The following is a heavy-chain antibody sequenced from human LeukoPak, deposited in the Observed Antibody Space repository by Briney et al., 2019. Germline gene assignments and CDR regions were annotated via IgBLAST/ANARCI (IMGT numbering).Heavy chain of an antibody. J-gene: IGHJ4*02. V-gene: IGHV3-15*01. CDR2: IKSKTDGGKT. Sequence: PGGALRLSYAASGFAFSNAWMRWVRQAPGKGEEWGGRIKSKTDGGKTNYAAHGKGRFTISRDDSKNTLYLQMNSLKTEDTAVYYCTTSRGQWLMIYWGQGTLVTVSS. D-gene: IGHD6-19*01. CDR1: GFAFSNAW. CDR3: TTSRGQWLMIY.